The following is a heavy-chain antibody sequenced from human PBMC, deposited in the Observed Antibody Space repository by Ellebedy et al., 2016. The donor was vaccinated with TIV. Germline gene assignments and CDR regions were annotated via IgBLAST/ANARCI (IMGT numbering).Heavy chain of an antibody. V-gene: IGHV3-74*01. Sequence: GESLKISXAASGSTFSASWMHWVRQAPGKGLVWVSHISSDGSVTTYVDSVKGRFTISRDNAKNTLYLQMNSLRVEDTAVYYCATDVFYRLDVWGQGTTVTVSS. CDR1: GSTFSASW. CDR3: ATDVFYRLDV. J-gene: IGHJ6*02. CDR2: ISSDGSVT.